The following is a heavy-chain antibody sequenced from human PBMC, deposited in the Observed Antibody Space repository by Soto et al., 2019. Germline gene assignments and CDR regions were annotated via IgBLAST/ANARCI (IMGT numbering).Heavy chain of an antibody. J-gene: IGHJ4*02. CDR2: MNPNSGNT. V-gene: IGHV1-8*01. CDR1: GYTFTSYD. Sequence: QVQLVQSGAEVKKPGASVKVSCKASGYTFTSYDINWVRQATGQGLEWMGWMNPNSGNTGYAQKFHGRVTLTWRTSISPAYMELTSLRSEDTAVCSCAIERGRGGANYCGQGTLGTVSS. CDR3: AIERGRGGANY. D-gene: IGHD3-16*01.